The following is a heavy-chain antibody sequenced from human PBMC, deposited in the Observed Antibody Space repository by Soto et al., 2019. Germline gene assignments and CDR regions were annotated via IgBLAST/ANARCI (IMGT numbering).Heavy chain of an antibody. V-gene: IGHV1-69*13. Sequence: SVKVSCKASGDTDTNYVISWVRQAPGQGLEWMGGIFPKSGTTYSAQKLQDRLTITADESTSTVYMQLSSLRLDDTAVYYCEAEMTFGKLYVVWGQGTTVTVSS. D-gene: IGHD3-16*01. CDR1: GDTDTNYV. J-gene: IGHJ6*02. CDR2: IFPKSGTT. CDR3: EAEMTFGKLYVV.